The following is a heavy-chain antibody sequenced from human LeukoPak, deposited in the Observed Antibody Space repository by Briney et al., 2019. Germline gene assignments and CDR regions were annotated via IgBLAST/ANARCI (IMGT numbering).Heavy chain of an antibody. Sequence: SETLSLTCDVSGASIRSYDWNWIRQPPGKGLEWMGYIYYIGSNNYNPSLKSRVTISLDTSKNHFSLKLSSVTAADTAVYYCARLVGSEYDFDTFDIWGQGTMVTVSS. V-gene: IGHV4-59*01. J-gene: IGHJ3*02. D-gene: IGHD3-3*01. CDR1: GASIRSYD. CDR2: IYYIGSN. CDR3: ARLVGSEYDFDTFDI.